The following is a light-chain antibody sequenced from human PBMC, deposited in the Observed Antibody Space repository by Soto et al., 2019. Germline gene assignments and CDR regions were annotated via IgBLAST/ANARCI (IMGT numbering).Light chain of an antibody. V-gene: IGLV2-23*01. J-gene: IGLJ2*01. CDR2: EGS. CDR3: CSYAGSVV. CDR1: SSDVGSYNL. Sequence: QSALTQPASVSGSPGQSITISCTGTSSDVGSYNLVSWYQQHPGKAPKLMIYEGSKRPSGVSNRFSGSKSGNMASLTISGLQAVDETEYYCCSYAGSVVFGGGTKLTVL.